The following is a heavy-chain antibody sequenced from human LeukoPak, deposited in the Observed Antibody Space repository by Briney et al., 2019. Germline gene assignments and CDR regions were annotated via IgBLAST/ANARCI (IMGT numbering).Heavy chain of an antibody. J-gene: IGHJ4*02. CDR2: MNPNSGNT. D-gene: IGHD3-22*01. CDR1: GYTFTSFD. CDR3: AAYYYDSSGHYRPTDY. Sequence: GASVKVSCKASGYTFTSFDINWVRQATGQGLEWMGWMNPNSGNTGYAQKFQGRVAMTRDTSTSTAYMELSSLTSEDAAVYYCAAYYYDSSGHYRPTDYWGQGTLVIVSS. V-gene: IGHV1-8*01.